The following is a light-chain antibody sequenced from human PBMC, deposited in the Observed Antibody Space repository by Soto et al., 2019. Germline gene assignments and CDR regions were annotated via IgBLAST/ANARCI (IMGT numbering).Light chain of an antibody. J-gene: IGKJ1*01. CDR1: QSVSSNF. CDR3: QQNGTSPPT. V-gene: IGKV3-20*01. CDR2: GAS. Sequence: EIVLTQSPGTLSLSPVERATLSCKASQSVSSNFLAWYQRKPGQAPRLLIYGASYRATDIPYRFSGSGSGTDFTLTITRLEPEDFAVYYCQQNGTSPPTFGQGTKVEI.